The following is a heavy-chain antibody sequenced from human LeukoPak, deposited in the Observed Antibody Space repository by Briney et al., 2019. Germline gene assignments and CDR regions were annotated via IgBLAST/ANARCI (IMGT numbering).Heavy chain of an antibody. CDR2: IYYSGST. D-gene: IGHD4-17*01. V-gene: IGHV4-59*01. J-gene: IGHJ6*02. CDR1: GGSISSYY. Sequence: SETLSLTCTVSGGSISSYYWSWIRQPPGKGLEWIGYIYYSGSTNYNPSLKSRVTISVDTPKNQFSLKLSSVTAADTAVYYCAREEGYGEDGYYYYGMDVWGQGTTVTVSS. CDR3: AREEGYGEDGYYYYGMDV.